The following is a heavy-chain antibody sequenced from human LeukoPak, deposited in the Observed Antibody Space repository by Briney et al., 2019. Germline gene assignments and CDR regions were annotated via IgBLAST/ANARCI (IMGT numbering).Heavy chain of an antibody. J-gene: IGHJ4*02. CDR1: GGTFISYA. CDR3: ARERYCSGGSCYSADY. V-gene: IGHV1-69*13. CDR2: IIPIFGTA. Sequence: ASVRVSCKASGGTFISYAISWVRQAPGQGLEWMGGIIPIFGTANYAQKFQGRVTITADESTSTAYMELSSLRSEDTAVYYCARERYCSGGSCYSADYWGQGTLVTVSS. D-gene: IGHD2-15*01.